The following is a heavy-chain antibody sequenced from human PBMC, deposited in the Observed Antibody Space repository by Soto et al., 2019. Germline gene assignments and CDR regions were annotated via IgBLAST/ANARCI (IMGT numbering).Heavy chain of an antibody. CDR3: ARAPHFWSGSSGEYGMDV. V-gene: IGHV1-2*04. Sequence: QVQLVQSGAEVKKPGASVKVSCKASGYTFTGYYMHWVRQAPGQGLEWMGWINTNSGGTNYAQKLQGWVTMTRDTSISTAYMELSRLRSDDTAVYYCARAPHFWSGSSGEYGMDVWGQGTTVTVSS. J-gene: IGHJ6*02. CDR1: GYTFTGYY. CDR2: INTNSGGT. D-gene: IGHD3-3*01.